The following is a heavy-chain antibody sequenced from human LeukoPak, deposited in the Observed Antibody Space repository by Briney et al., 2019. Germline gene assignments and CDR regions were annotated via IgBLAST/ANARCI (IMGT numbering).Heavy chain of an antibody. CDR2: ISWNSGSI. Sequence: AGGSLRLSCAASGFTFDDYAMHWVRQAPGKGLEWVSGISWNSGSIGYADSVKGRFTISRDNAKNSLYLQMNSLGAEDTALYYCAKVNYGDAFDYWGQGTLVTVSS. J-gene: IGHJ4*02. D-gene: IGHD4-17*01. CDR3: AKVNYGDAFDY. CDR1: GFTFDDYA. V-gene: IGHV3-9*01.